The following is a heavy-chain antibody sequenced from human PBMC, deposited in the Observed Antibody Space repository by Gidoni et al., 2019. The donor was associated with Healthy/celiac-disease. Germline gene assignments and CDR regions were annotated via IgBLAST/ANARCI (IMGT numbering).Heavy chain of an antibody. Sequence: QVQLVQSGAEVKKPGASVTVSCKASGYTFTSYYMHWVRQAPGQGLEWMGIINPSGGSTSYAQKFQGRVTMTRDTSTSTVYMELSSLRSEDTAVYYCARGRYCISTSCYNQLQGHGGVYYWGQGTLVTVSS. V-gene: IGHV1-46*01. J-gene: IGHJ4*02. D-gene: IGHD2-2*01. CDR1: GYTFTSYY. CDR2: INPSGGST. CDR3: ARGRYCISTSCYNQLQGHGGVYY.